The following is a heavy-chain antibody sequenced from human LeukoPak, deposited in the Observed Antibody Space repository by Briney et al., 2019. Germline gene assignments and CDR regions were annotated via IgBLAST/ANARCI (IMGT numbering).Heavy chain of an antibody. CDR3: ARSMVRGVIIPTDAFDI. J-gene: IGHJ3*02. CDR2: IYPGDSDT. Sequence: GESLKISCKGSGYSFTSYWIGWVRQMPGKGLEWMGIIYPGDSDTRYSPSFQGQVTISADKSISTAYLQWSSLKASDTAMYYCARSMVRGVIIPTDAFDIWGQGTMVTVSS. D-gene: IGHD3-10*01. CDR1: GYSFTSYW. V-gene: IGHV5-51*01.